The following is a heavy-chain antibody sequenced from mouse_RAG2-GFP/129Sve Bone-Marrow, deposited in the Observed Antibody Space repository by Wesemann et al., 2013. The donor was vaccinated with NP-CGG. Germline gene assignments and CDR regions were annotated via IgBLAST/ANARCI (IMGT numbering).Heavy chain of an antibody. CDR3: ARWEYGNYAMDY. D-gene: IGHD2-1*01. J-gene: IGHJ4*01. Sequence: GRFTISRDNARNTLYLQMSSLRSEDTALYYCARWEYGNYAMDYWGQGTSVTVSS. V-gene: IGHV5-9*02.